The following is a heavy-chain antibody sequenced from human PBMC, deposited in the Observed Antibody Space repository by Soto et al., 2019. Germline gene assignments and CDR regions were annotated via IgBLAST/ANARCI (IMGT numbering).Heavy chain of an antibody. D-gene: IGHD6-6*01. CDR1: GGSFSGYY. Sequence: NPSETLSLTCAVYGGSFSGYYWSWIRQPPGKGLEWIGEINHSGSTNYNPSLKSRVTISADTSKNQFSLKLSSVTAADTAVYYCARDGIAARRYGMDVWGQGTTVTVSS. J-gene: IGHJ6*02. CDR3: ARDGIAARRYGMDV. CDR2: INHSGST. V-gene: IGHV4-34*01.